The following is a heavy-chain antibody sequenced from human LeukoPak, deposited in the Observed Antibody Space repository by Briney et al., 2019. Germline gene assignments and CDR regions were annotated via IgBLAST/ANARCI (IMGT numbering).Heavy chain of an antibody. V-gene: IGHV3-48*01. CDR3: ARVPRGSGCCYYYYMDV. CDR1: GFTFSSYS. CDR2: ISSSSSTI. Sequence: PGGSLRLSCAASGFTFSSYSMNWVRQAPGKGLEWVAYISSSSSTIYYADSVKGRFTISRDNAKNSLYLQMNSLRAEDTAVYYCARVPRGSGCCYYYYMDVWGKGTTVTVSS. D-gene: IGHD3-10*01. J-gene: IGHJ6*03.